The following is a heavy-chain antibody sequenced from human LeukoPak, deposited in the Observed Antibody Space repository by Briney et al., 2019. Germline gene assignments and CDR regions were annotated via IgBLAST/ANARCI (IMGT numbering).Heavy chain of an antibody. CDR1: GFTFSTYS. CDR2: ISSSSTYI. J-gene: IGHJ4*02. Sequence: GGSLRLSCAASGFTFSTYSMNWVRQAPGKGLEWVSSISSSSTYIYYADSVRGRFTISRDNAKNSLYLQMNSLRAEDTAVYFCARDLGELYFDYWGQGTLVTVSS. CDR3: ARDLGELYFDY. D-gene: IGHD3-16*01. V-gene: IGHV3-21*01.